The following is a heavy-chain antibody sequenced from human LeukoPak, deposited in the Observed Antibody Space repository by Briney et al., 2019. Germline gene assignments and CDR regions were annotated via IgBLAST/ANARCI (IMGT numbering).Heavy chain of an antibody. J-gene: IGHJ4*02. D-gene: IGHD6-13*01. CDR2: ISWNSGSI. V-gene: IGHV3-9*01. CDR3: AKEGSRRPYSSSWYYFDY. CDR1: GFTFDDYA. Sequence: SGESLRLSCAASGFTFDDYAMHWVRQAPGKGLEWASGISWNSGSIGYADSVKGRFTISRDNAKNSLYLQMNSLRAEDTALYYCAKEGSRRPYSSSWYYFDYWGQGTLVTVSS.